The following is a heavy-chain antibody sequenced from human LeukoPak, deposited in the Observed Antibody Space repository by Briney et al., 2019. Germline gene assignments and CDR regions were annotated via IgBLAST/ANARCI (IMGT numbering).Heavy chain of an antibody. Sequence: SETLSLTCTVSGGSISSYCWSWIRQPPGKGLEWIGYIYYSGGTNYNPSLKSRVTISVDTSKNQFSLKLSSVTAADTAVYYCARERGIKSFDPWGQGTLVTVSS. J-gene: IGHJ5*02. V-gene: IGHV4-59*01. CDR2: IYYSGGT. CDR1: GGSISSYC. D-gene: IGHD3-16*01. CDR3: ARERGIKSFDP.